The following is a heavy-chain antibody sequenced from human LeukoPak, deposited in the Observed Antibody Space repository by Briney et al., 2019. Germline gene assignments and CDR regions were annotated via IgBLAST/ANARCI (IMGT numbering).Heavy chain of an antibody. D-gene: IGHD6-6*01. CDR3: ARQSIAARGYYYYMDV. CDR2: IYYSGST. V-gene: IGHV4-39*01. CDR1: GGSISSSSYY. Sequence: SETLSLTCTVSGGSISSSSYYWGWIRQPPGKGLEWIGSIYYSGSTYYNPSLKSQVTISVDTSKNHFSLRLSSVTAADTAVYYCARQSIAARGYYYYMDVWGKGTTVTVSS. J-gene: IGHJ6*03.